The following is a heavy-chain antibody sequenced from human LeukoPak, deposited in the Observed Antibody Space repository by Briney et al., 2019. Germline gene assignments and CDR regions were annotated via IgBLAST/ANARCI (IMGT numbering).Heavy chain of an antibody. CDR3: AREDRDYFDSSGYYPFDS. Sequence: GGSLRLSCAVSGFIFSDHYMDWVRQAPGKGLEWVGRSRNKANSYTTEYAASVKGRFTISRDDSKNSLYLQMNSLKTEDTAVYYCAREDRDYFDSSGYYPFDSWGQGTLVTVSS. CDR1: GFIFSDHY. V-gene: IGHV3-72*01. CDR2: SRNKANSYTT. D-gene: IGHD3-22*01. J-gene: IGHJ4*02.